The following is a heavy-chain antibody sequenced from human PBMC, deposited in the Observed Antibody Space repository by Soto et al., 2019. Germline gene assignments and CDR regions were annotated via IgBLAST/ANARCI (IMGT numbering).Heavy chain of an antibody. J-gene: IGHJ6*03. CDR1: GFTFGDYA. CDR2: IRSKAYGGTT. V-gene: IGHV3-49*03. CDR3: TRVQRAIIGYCSSTSCPPGYMDV. Sequence: SLRLSCTASGFTFGDYAMSWFRQAPGKGLEWVGFIRSKAYGGTTEYAASVKGRFTISRDDSKNIAYLQMNSLKTEDTAVYYCTRVQRAIIGYCSSTSCPPGYMDVRGKGTTVNVSS. D-gene: IGHD2-2*03.